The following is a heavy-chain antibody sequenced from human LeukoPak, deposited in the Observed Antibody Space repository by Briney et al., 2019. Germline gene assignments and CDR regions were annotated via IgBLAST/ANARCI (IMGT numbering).Heavy chain of an antibody. V-gene: IGHV4-31*03. CDR1: GGSISSGGYY. CDR3: AREGVVAFDI. D-gene: IGHD2-15*01. CDR2: IYYSGST. J-gene: IGHJ3*02. Sequence: SPTLSLTCTVSGGSISSGGYYWSWIRQHPGKGLEWIGYIYYSGSTYYNPSLKSRVTISVDTSKNQFSLKLSSVTAADTAVYYCAREGVVAFDIWGQGTMVTVSS.